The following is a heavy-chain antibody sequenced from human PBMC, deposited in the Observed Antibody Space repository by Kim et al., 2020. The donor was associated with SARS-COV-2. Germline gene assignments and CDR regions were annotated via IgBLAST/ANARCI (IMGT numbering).Heavy chain of an antibody. CDR2: IYHSGST. CDR3: ARFRLPHYYDSSGSFPYYYYYGMDV. Sequence: SETLSLTCAVSGGSISSSNWWSWVRQPPGKGLEWIGEIYHSGSTNYNPSLKSRVTISVDKSKNQFSLKLSSVTAADTAVYYCARFRLPHYYDSSGSFPYYYYYGMDVWGQGTTVTVSS. J-gene: IGHJ6*02. D-gene: IGHD3-22*01. V-gene: IGHV4-4*02. CDR1: GGSISSSNW.